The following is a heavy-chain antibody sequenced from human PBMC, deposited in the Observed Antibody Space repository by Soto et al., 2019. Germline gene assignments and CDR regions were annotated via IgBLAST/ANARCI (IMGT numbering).Heavy chain of an antibody. J-gene: IGHJ4*02. V-gene: IGHV3-48*01. Sequence: PGGSLSLSCEASGFSFSDSGMNWVRRAPGKGLEWISYISSSSRTIYYAASVEGRFTVSRDNVKNSVHLQMNSLRAEDTAVYYCVRVPTGGYAFSLDDYWGQGTLVTVSS. CDR3: VRVPTGGYAFSLDDY. CDR1: GFSFSDSG. D-gene: IGHD5-12*01. CDR2: ISSSSRTI.